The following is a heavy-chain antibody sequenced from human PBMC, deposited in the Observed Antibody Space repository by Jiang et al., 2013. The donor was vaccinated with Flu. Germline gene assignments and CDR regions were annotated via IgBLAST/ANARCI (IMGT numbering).Heavy chain of an antibody. CDR3: ARGRIAAAGGNADY. CDR1: GGSISRYY. V-gene: IGHV4-59*01. CDR2: SITVGGT. J-gene: IGHJ4*02. Sequence: LLKPSETLSLTCTVSGGSISRYYWSWIRQPPGRDVSGLVVSITVGGTNYNPSLRSRVTISVDTSKSQFSLKLSSVTAADTAVYYCARGRIAAAGGNADYWGQGTLVTVSS. D-gene: IGHD6-13*01.